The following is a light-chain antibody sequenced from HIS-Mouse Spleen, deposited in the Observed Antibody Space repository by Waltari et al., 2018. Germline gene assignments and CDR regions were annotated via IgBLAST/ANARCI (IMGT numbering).Light chain of an antibody. J-gene: IGLJ2*01. V-gene: IGLV3-10*01. CDR1: AFPTKY. Sequence: SYELTQPPSVSVSPGPTARITCSGAAFPTKYAYLYQQKSGQAPVLVFYEDSKRPSGIPERFSGSSSGTMATLTISGAQVEDEADYYCYSTDSSGNHRVFGGGTKLTVL. CDR3: YSTDSSGNHRV. CDR2: EDS.